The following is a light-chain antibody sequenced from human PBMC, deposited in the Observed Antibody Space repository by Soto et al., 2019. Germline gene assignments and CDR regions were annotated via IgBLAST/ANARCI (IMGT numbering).Light chain of an antibody. CDR1: QSVSSN. V-gene: IGKV3-15*01. Sequence: ELVMTQSPATLSVSPGERATLSCRASQSVSSNLAWYQQKPGQPPRLLIYGASTRATGIPARFSGSGSGTEFTLTISSLQSEDFAVYYCHQYNHWPRTF. CDR3: HQYNHWPRT. CDR2: GAS. J-gene: IGKJ1*01.